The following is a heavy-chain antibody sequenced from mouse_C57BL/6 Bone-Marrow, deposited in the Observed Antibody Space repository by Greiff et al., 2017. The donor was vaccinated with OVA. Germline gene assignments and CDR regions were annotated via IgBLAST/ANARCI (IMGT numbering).Heavy chain of an antibody. CDR2: ISSGSSTI. CDR1: GFTFSDYG. V-gene: IGHV5-17*01. Sequence: DVHLVESGGGLVKPGGSLKLSCAASGFTFSDYGMHWVRQAPEKGLEWVAYISSGSSTIYYADTVKGRFTISRDNAKNTLFLQMTSLRSEDTAMYYCARPETYAMDYWGQGTSVTVSS. CDR3: ARPETYAMDY. J-gene: IGHJ4*01.